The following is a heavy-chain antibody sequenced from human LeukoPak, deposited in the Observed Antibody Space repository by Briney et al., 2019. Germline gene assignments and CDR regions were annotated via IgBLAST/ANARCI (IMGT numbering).Heavy chain of an antibody. D-gene: IGHD3-3*01. J-gene: IGHJ6*02. CDR2: ICGSSTT. Sequence: GGSLRLSCAASGFTFSSYAMSWVRQAAGKGLEWISSICGSSTTYDTDSVKGRVTISRDKSKNKFFLKMNSMRAEDTAVYYCAKAPTHSILNGVDVWGQGTTLTVSS. CDR3: AKAPTHSILNGVDV. CDR1: GFTFSSYA. V-gene: IGHV3-23*01.